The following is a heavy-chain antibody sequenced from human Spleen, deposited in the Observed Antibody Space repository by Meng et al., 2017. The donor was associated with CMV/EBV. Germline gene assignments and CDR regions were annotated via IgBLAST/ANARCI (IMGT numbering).Heavy chain of an antibody. V-gene: IGHV3-21*01. CDR3: AREQQLELYYYYGMDV. D-gene: IGHD6-13*01. CDR1: FRFSSYS. Sequence: FRFSSYSMNWVRQAPGKGLEWVSSISSSSSYIYYADSVKGRFTISRDNAKNSLYLQMNSLRAEDTAVYYCAREQQLELYYYYGMDVWGQGTTVTVSS. CDR2: ISSSSSYI. J-gene: IGHJ6*02.